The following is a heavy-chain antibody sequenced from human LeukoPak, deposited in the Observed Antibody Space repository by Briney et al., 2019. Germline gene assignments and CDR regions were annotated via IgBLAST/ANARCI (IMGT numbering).Heavy chain of an antibody. CDR3: ARDLMVRGENWFDP. J-gene: IGHJ5*02. Sequence: PGGSLRLSCAASGFTFSNYGVRWVRQAPGKGLEWVSFIRFDGSNKYYADSVKGRFTISRDSSKNTLYLQMNSLRAEDTAVYYCARDLMVRGENWFDPWGQGTLVTVSS. V-gene: IGHV3-30*02. CDR2: IRFDGSNK. D-gene: IGHD3-10*01. CDR1: GFTFSNYG.